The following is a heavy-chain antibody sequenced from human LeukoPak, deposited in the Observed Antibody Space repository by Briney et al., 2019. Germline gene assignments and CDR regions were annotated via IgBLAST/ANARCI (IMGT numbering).Heavy chain of an antibody. J-gene: IGHJ4*02. Sequence: GGSLRLSCAASGFTFSKYWMLWVRQAPGKGLESVSRINTDGTVTTYADSVKGRFTVSRDNADNTMFLQMNSVRDEDTAVYHCATKQWLAPPPDSWGQGTPVTVSS. D-gene: IGHD6-19*01. CDR3: ATKQWLAPPPDS. CDR2: INTDGTVT. CDR1: GFTFSKYW. V-gene: IGHV3-74*01.